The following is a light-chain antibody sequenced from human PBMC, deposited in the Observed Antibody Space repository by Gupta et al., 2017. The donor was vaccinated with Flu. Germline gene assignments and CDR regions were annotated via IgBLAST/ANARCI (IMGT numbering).Light chain of an antibody. CDR2: DAS. CDR3: QQEDNLPPT. V-gene: IGKV1-33*01. CDR1: QDISNY. Sequence: DLQMTQSPSHLSASVGDRVTITCQASQDISNYLDWYQQKPGKAPKLLIYDASKVETGVPSRFSGSGSGTDFTVTISSRQPEDIATYYCQQEDNLPPTFGGGTKVEIK. J-gene: IGKJ4*02.